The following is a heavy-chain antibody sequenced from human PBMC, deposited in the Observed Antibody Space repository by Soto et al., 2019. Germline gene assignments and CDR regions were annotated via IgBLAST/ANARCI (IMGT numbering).Heavy chain of an antibody. CDR2: IKSKTDGGTT. J-gene: IGHJ4*01. CDR1: GFTFSNAW. D-gene: IGHD6-19*01. CDR3: TPIAVAGYYYFDY. Sequence: EVQLVESGGGLVKPGGSLRLSCAASGFTFSNAWMNWVRQAPGKGLEWVGRIKSKTDGGTTDYAAPVKGRFTISRDDSKNTLYLQMNSLKTEDTAVYYCTPIAVAGYYYFDYWGHGTLVTVSS. V-gene: IGHV3-15*07.